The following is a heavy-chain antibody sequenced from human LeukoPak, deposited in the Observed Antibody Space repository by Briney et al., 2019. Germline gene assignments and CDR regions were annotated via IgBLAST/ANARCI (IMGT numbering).Heavy chain of an antibody. CDR2: KWYDRSNK. D-gene: IGHD3-22*01. Sequence: GGSLRLSCAPSGFIFSSYGMHWVRHAPGKAVVGLADKWYDRSNKDDAESGRGRFTISRYNSKITLYLQMNSLKAEDTYVYYCARDSNPMIVVSYFDYWGQGTLVTVSS. CDR1: GFIFSSYG. V-gene: IGHV3-33*01. J-gene: IGHJ4*02. CDR3: ARDSNPMIVVSYFDY.